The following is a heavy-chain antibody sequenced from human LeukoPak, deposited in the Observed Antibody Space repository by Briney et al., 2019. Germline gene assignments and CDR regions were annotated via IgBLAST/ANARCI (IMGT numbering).Heavy chain of an antibody. D-gene: IGHD2-15*01. CDR1: GGSFSGYY. CDR3: AGRHMLLLLTRWFDP. CDR2: INHSGST. Sequence: SETLSLACAVYGGSFSGYYWSWIRQPPGKGLEWIGEINHSGSTNYNPSLKSRVTISVDTSKNQFSLKLSSVTAADTAVYYCAGRHMLLLLTRWFDPWGQGTLVTVSS. V-gene: IGHV4-34*01. J-gene: IGHJ5*02.